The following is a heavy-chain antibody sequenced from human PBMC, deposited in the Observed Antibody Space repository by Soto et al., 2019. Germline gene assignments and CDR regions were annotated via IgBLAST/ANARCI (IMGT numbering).Heavy chain of an antibody. CDR2: IYYSGST. V-gene: IGHV4-39*01. CDR3: ARHSDSSRYNWFDP. J-gene: IGHJ5*02. Sequence: SETLSLTCTVSGGSISSSSYYWGWIRQPPGKGLEWIGSIYYSGSTHYNPSLKSRVTISVDTSKNQFSLKVSSVTAADTAVYYCARHSDSSRYNWFDPWGQGTLVTVSS. D-gene: IGHD6-13*01. CDR1: GGSISSSSYY.